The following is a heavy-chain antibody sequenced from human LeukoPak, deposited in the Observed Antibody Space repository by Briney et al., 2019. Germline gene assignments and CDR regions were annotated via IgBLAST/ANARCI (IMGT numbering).Heavy chain of an antibody. CDR1: GFTFSDYY. J-gene: IGHJ3*02. V-gene: IGHV3-11*04. CDR3: ARTRSSWYVTDAFDI. D-gene: IGHD6-13*01. Sequence: GGSLRLSCAASGFTFSDYYMSWIRQAPGKGLEWVSYISSSGSTIYYADSVKGRFTISRDNAKNSLYLQMNSLRAEDMAVYYCARTRSSWYVTDAFDIWGQGTMVTVSS. CDR2: ISSSGSTI.